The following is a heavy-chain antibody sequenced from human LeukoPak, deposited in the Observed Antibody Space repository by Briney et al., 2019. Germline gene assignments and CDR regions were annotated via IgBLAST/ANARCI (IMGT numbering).Heavy chain of an antibody. J-gene: IGHJ4*02. CDR1: GFTFSSYA. V-gene: IGHV3-23*01. CDR2: ISGSGDNT. CDR3: AKIPHVAICSVPNFDY. D-gene: IGHD3-3*01. Sequence: GGSLRLSCAASGFTFSSYAMNWFRQAPGERVEWVSIISGSGDNTYYTDYVKGRFTICRDNSKNTLFLQMNTLRAEDTAVYYCAKIPHVAICSVPNFDYWGQGTLVTVSS.